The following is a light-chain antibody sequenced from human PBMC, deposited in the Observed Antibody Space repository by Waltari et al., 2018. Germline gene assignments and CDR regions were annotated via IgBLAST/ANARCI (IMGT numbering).Light chain of an antibody. J-gene: IGLJ3*02. V-gene: IGLV3-19*01. Sequence: SSELTQDPAVSVALGQTVSITCQGDSLRRYYASWYQQRPGQAPILILYGQDNRPSGIPDLFSGSTSGNTASLTSTGAQAEDEADYYCLSRDTTSTRVFGGGTRLTV. CDR2: GQD. CDR3: LSRDTTSTRV. CDR1: SLRRYY.